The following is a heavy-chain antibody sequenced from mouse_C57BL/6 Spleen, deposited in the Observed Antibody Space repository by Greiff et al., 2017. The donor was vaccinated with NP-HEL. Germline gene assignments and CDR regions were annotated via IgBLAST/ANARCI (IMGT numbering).Heavy chain of an antibody. CDR2: ISSGSSTI. D-gene: IGHD1-1*01. V-gene: IGHV5-17*01. CDR1: GFTFSDYG. CDR3: ARKVVARDYYAMDY. J-gene: IGHJ4*01. Sequence: EVKVVESGGGLVKPGGSLKLSCAASGFTFSDYGMHWVRQAPEKGLEWVAYISSGSSTIYYADTVKGRFTISRDNAKNTLFLQMTSLRSEDTAMYYCARKVVARDYYAMDYWGQGTSVTVSS.